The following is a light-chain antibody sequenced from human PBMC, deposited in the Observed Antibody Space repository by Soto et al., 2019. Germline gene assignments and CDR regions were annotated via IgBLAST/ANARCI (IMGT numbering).Light chain of an antibody. J-gene: IGLJ1*01. CDR3: SSYTSSSTYV. Sequence: QSALTQPASVSGSPGQSITISCTGTSSDVGYKHVSWYQHHPGKAPKVMIYEVSNRPSGVSNRFSGSKSGNTASLTISGLQAEDEADYYCSSYTSSSTYVFGTGTKLTVL. CDR1: SSDVGYKH. CDR2: EVS. V-gene: IGLV2-14*01.